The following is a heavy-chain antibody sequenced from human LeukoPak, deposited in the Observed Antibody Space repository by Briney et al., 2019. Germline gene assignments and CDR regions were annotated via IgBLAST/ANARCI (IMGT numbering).Heavy chain of an antibody. D-gene: IGHD1-26*01. Sequence: PGGSLRLSCAASGFTFSAYAMNWVRQAPGKGLEWVSYISSSGSTIYYADSVKGRFTISRDNAKNSLYLQMNSLRAEDTAVYYCASDRIVVGATGGFDYWGQGTLVTVSS. CDR2: ISSSGSTI. CDR3: ASDRIVVGATGGFDY. J-gene: IGHJ4*02. CDR1: GFTFSAYA. V-gene: IGHV3-48*03.